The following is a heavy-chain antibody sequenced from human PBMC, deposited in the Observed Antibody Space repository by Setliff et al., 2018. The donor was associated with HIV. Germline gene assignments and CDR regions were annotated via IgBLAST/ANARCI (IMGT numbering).Heavy chain of an antibody. Sequence: NPSETLSLTCAVSSGSISRYYWSWIRQSPGKGLEWIGYVYYSGSTSYNPSLKSRITIPSDTSRNQFSLKLTSVTAADTAVYYCARHSNFWGPFDPWGQGTLVTVSS. D-gene: IGHD3-3*01. CDR2: VYYSGST. V-gene: IGHV4-59*08. CDR1: SGSISRYY. CDR3: ARHSNFWGPFDP. J-gene: IGHJ5*02.